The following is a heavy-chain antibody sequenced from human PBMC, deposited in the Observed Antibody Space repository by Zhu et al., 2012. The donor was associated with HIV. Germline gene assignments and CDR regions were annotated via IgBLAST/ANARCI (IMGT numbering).Heavy chain of an antibody. Sequence: QVQLQESGPGLVKALETLSLTCTVSGGAIDNHYWNWTRQSPGKGLEWIGYVYSSGDTKYNPSLKSRVTLLVDTSKSQFSLKLISATAADTAVYYCARDAWFGDLGAFDVWGQGTMVTVSS. CDR3: ARDAWFGDLGAFDV. CDR1: GGAIDNHY. CDR2: VYSSGDT. D-gene: IGHD3-10*01. J-gene: IGHJ3*01. V-gene: IGHV4-59*11.